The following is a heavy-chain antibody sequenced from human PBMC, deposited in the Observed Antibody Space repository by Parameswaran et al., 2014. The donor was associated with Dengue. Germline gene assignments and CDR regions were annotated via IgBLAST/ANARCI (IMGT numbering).Heavy chain of an antibody. J-gene: IGHJ6*02. D-gene: IGHD2-2*01. V-gene: IGHV3-33*01. CDR2: IWYDGSNK. CDR3: ARGDIVVVPASLNYYYYGMDV. Sequence: WIRQPQEGLEWVAVIWYDGSNKYYADSVKGRFTISRDNSKNTLYLQMNSLRAEDTAVYYCARGDIVVVPASLNYYYYGMDVWGQGTTVTVSS.